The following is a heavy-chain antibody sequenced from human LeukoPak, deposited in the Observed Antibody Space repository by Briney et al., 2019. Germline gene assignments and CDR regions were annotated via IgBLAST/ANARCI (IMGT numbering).Heavy chain of an antibody. D-gene: IGHD1-26*01. CDR3: ARDMWELPSDYYYDY. J-gene: IGHJ4*02. Sequence: GASVNVSFTSSVYTFTLHYLNWLRQAPGQGREWMGRINPNSGDTKYADKFQGRVIMTSDTSTSTAYMELNGLRSNDTASYYCARDMWELPSDYYYDYWGQGTLVTVSS. V-gene: IGHV1-2*06. CDR1: VYTFTLHY. CDR2: INPNSGDT.